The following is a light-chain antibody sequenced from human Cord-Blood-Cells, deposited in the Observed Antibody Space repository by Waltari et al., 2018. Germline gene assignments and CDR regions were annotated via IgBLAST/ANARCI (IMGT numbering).Light chain of an antibody. CDR2: DVS. V-gene: IGLV2-14*01. Sequence: QSALTQPASVSGSPGQSITISCTGTSSDVGGYNYVSWYQQHPAKASKLMIYDVSTRPSGVSNRFSGSKSGNTASLTISGLQAEDEADYYCSSYTSSSTPWVFGGGTKLTVL. CDR1: SSDVGGYNY. J-gene: IGLJ3*02. CDR3: SSYTSSSTPWV.